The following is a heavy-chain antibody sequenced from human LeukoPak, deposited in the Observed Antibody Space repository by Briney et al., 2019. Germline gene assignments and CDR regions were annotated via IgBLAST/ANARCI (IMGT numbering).Heavy chain of an antibody. Sequence: GGSLRLSCAASGFTFSTFAMIWVRQPPGKGLEWVSSISSSSSYIYYADSVKGRFTISRDNAKNSLYLQMNSLRAEDTAVYYCARSGSAVVVTAIPDYWGQGTLVTVSS. CDR2: ISSSSSYI. V-gene: IGHV3-21*01. CDR1: GFTFSTFA. D-gene: IGHD2-21*02. CDR3: ARSGSAVVVTAIPDY. J-gene: IGHJ4*02.